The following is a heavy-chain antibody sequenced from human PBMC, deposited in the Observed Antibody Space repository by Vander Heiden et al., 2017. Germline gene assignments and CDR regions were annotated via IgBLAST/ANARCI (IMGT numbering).Heavy chain of an antibody. CDR1: GFTFSSYA. CDR3: AKDEGGRDYFDY. Sequence: EVQLLESGGGLVQPGGSLRLSCAASGFTFSSYAMSWVRQAPGKGLEWVSAISGSGGSTYYADSVKGRFTISRDNSKNTLYLQMKSLRAEDTAVYYCAKDEGGRDYFDYWGQGTLVTVSS. CDR2: ISGSGGST. J-gene: IGHJ4*02. V-gene: IGHV3-23*01. D-gene: IGHD3-16*01.